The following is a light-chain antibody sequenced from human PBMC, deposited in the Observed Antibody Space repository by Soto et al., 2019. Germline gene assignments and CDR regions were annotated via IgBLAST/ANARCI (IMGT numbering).Light chain of an antibody. V-gene: IGLV2-14*01. J-gene: IGLJ1*01. CDR2: EVR. Sequence: QFVLTQPASVSGSPGQSITISCAGSNSDIGSYKYVSWFQQHPGNAPKLIISEVRDRPSGVSTRFSGSKSGNTASLTISGLQPEDEADYYCSSYTTSGTPYVFGTGTKLTVL. CDR1: NSDIGSYKY. CDR3: SSYTTSGTPYV.